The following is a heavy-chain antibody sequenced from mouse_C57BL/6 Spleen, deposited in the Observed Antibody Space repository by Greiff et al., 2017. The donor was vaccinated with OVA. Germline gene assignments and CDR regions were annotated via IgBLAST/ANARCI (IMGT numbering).Heavy chain of an antibody. CDR3: ARPYYGNDGYFDD. J-gene: IGHJ1*03. CDR1: GFTFSSYT. D-gene: IGHD2-9*01. Sequence: DVQLLQSGGGLVKPGGSLKLSCAASGFTFSSYTMSWVRQTPEKRLEWVATISGGGGNTYSQDSVKGRSTFHRDNAYTTLYLQMSSRMSEDTALDYCARPYYGNDGYFDDWGTGTTVTVSS. CDR2: ISGGGGNT. V-gene: IGHV5-9*01.